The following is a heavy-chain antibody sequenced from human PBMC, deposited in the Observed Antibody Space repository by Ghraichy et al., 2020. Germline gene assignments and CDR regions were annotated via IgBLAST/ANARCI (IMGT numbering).Heavy chain of an antibody. Sequence: SQTLSLTCTVSGGSISSGSYYWSWIRQPAGKGLEWIGRIYTSGSTNYNPSLKSRVTISVDTSKNQFSLKLSSVTAADTAVYYCARGPSYVWGSYRYGMDVWGQGTTVTVSS. CDR3: ARGPSYVWGSYRYGMDV. V-gene: IGHV4-61*02. CDR1: GGSISSGSYY. CDR2: IYTSGST. D-gene: IGHD3-16*01. J-gene: IGHJ6*02.